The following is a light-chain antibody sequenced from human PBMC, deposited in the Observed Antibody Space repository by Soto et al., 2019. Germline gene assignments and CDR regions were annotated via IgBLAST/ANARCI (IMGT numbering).Light chain of an antibody. Sequence: MVMWHSPSPLSVSPGERATLSCMASQSVSSNLAWYQQKPGQAPRLLIYGASTRATGIPARFSGSGSGTEFTLTISSLQPDDFATYYCQQYNSYSEAFGQGTKVDIK. CDR2: GAS. CDR1: QSVSSN. V-gene: IGKV3-15*01. J-gene: IGKJ1*01. CDR3: QQYNSYSEA.